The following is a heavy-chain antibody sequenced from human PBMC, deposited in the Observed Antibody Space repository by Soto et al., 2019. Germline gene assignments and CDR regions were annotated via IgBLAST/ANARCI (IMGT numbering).Heavy chain of an antibody. J-gene: IGHJ6*03. D-gene: IGHD7-27*01. CDR2: ISSSSSVI. Sequence: EVQLVESGGGLVQPGGSLRLSCATSGFILSDCAMNWVRQAPGQGLEWVSYISSSSSVIDYADSVKGRFTVSRDNARTSLYLQMNSLRAEDTAVYYCARDLSWGSNWYYYMDVWGKGTTVTVSS. CDR3: ARDLSWGSNWYYYMDV. V-gene: IGHV3-48*01. CDR1: GFILSDCA.